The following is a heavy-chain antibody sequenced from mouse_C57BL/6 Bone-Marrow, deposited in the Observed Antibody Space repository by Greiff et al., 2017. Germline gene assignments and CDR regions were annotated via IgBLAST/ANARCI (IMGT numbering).Heavy chain of an antibody. CDR2: IYPRSGTT. V-gene: IGHV1-81*01. D-gene: IGHD2-13*01. CDR1: GYTFTSYG. Sequence: QVQLQQSGAELARPGASVKLSCKASGYTFTSYGISWVKQRTGQGLEWIGEIYPRSGTTYYHEKFKGKATLTADKSSSTAYMELRSLTSEDSAVYFGARWTGDYGGGLAYWGQGTLVTVSA. J-gene: IGHJ3*01. CDR3: ARWTGDYGGGLAY.